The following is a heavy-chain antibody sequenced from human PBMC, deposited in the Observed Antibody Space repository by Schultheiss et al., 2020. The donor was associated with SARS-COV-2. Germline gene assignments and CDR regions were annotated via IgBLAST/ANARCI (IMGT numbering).Heavy chain of an antibody. Sequence: SQTLSLTCAVYGGSFSGYYWSWIRQPAGKGLEWIGRIYTSGSTNYNPSLKSRVIISVDTSKNQFSLKLSSVTAADTAVYYCAREEIQLWLGYWGQGTLVTVSS. CDR3: AREEIQLWLGY. D-gene: IGHD5-18*01. CDR2: IYTSGST. CDR1: GGSFSGYY. V-gene: IGHV4-4*07. J-gene: IGHJ4*02.